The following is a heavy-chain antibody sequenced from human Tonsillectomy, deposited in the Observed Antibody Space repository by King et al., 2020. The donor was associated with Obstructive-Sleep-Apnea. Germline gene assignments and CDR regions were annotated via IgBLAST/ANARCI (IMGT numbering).Heavy chain of an antibody. Sequence: QLVQSGGGVVQPGRSLRLSCAASGFTFSSYAMHWVRQAPGKGLEWVAVISYDGSNKYNADSVKGRFTISRDNSKNTLYLQMNSLRAEDTAVYYCARGYLLSGSSDYYYVGYWGQGTLVTVSS. J-gene: IGHJ4*02. CDR3: ARGYLLSGSSDYYYVGY. V-gene: IGHV3-30*04. CDR2: ISYDGSNK. CDR1: GFTFSSYA. D-gene: IGHD2-2*01.